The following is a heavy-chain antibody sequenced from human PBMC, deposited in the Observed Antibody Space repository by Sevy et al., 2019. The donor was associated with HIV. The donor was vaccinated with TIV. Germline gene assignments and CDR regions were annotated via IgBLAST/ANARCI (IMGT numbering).Heavy chain of an antibody. Sequence: GGSLRLSCVASGFSVGSNYISWVRQAPGKGLEWVANIKQDGSEKYYVDSVKGRFTISRDNAKNSLYLQMNSLRAEDTAVYYCARPYRTDPFYYSGSGGYYYPSYFDYWGQGTLVTVSS. CDR3: ARPYRTDPFYYSGSGGYYYPSYFDY. CDR2: IKQDGSEK. CDR1: GFSVGSNY. V-gene: IGHV3-7*01. J-gene: IGHJ4*02. D-gene: IGHD3-22*01.